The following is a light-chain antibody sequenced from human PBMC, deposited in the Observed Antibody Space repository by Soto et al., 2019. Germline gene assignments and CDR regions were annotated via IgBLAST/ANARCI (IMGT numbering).Light chain of an antibody. V-gene: IGLV1-44*01. CDR2: SRN. Sequence: QSVLTQPPSASGTHGQRVTISCSGSSSNIGRNIVNWDQQLPGTAPKLLIYSRNQRPSGVPDRFSASISGTSPSLAISGLQYEDQADYYCESWDDSLTGVVFGGGTKVTVL. CDR3: ESWDDSLTGVV. CDR1: SSNIGRNI. J-gene: IGLJ3*02.